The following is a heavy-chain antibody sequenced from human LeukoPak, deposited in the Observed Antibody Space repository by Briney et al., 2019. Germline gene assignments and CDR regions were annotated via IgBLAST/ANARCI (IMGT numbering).Heavy chain of an antibody. D-gene: IGHD3-22*01. CDR1: GFTFSSYS. CDR3: ARDGYYDSSGYYYDY. J-gene: IGHJ4*02. CDR2: ISSSSSTI. Sequence: PGGSLRLSCAASGFTFSSYSMNWVRQAPGKGLEWVSYISSSSSTIYYADSVKGRFTISRENAKNSLYLQMNSLRDEDTAVYYCARDGYYDSSGYYYDYWGQGTLVTVSS. V-gene: IGHV3-48*02.